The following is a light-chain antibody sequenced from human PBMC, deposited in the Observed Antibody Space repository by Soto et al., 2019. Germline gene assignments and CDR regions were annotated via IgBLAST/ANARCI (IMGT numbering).Light chain of an antibody. CDR1: SSNIGDNT. V-gene: IGLV1-44*01. Sequence: QSVLTQPPSASGTPGQRVTISCSGSSSNIGDNTVNWYQQLPGTAPKLLIYSNNQRPSGVPDRFSGSKSGTSASLAITGLQSEDEADYYCATWDDSLNDVVFGGGTKLTVL. CDR2: SNN. CDR3: ATWDDSLNDVV. J-gene: IGLJ2*01.